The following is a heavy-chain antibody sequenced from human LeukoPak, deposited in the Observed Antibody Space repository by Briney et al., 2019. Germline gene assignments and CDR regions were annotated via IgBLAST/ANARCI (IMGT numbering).Heavy chain of an antibody. CDR2: IYTSGST. V-gene: IGHV4-4*07. CDR3: AREGDTMVRGASLDY. Sequence: SETLSLTCTVSGGSISSYYWSWIRQPAGKGLEWIGRIYTSGSTNYNPSLKSRVTMSVDTSKNQFSLKLSSVTAADTAVYYCAREGDTMVRGASLDYWGQGTLVTVSS. J-gene: IGHJ4*02. CDR1: GGSISSYY. D-gene: IGHD3-10*01.